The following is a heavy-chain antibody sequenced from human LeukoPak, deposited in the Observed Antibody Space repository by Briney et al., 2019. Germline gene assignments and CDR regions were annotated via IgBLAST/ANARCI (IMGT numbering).Heavy chain of an antibody. CDR2: ISSNGGST. V-gene: IGHV3-64D*09. D-gene: IGHD6-13*01. CDR3: VKNQEIAAAVYYFDY. Sequence: VQPGGSLRLSCSASGFTFSSYAMHCVRQAPGKGLEDVSAISSNGGSTYYADSVKGRFTISRDNSKNTLYLQMSSLRAEDTAVYYCVKNQEIAAAVYYFDYWGQGTLVTVSS. J-gene: IGHJ4*02. CDR1: GFTFSSYA.